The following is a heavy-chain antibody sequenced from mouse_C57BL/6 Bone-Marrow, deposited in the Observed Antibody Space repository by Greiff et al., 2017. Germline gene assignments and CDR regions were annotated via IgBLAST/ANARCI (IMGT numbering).Heavy chain of an antibody. CDR2: ISSGGDYI. CDR1: GFTFSSYA. D-gene: IGHD4-1*01. V-gene: IGHV5-9-1*02. J-gene: IGHJ3*01. Sequence: EVMLVESGEGLVKPGGSLKLSCAASGFTFSSYAMSWVRQTPEKRLEWVAYISSGGDYIYYADTVKGRFTISRDNARNTLYLQMSSLKSEDTAMYYCTELGREAWFAYWGQGTLVTVSA. CDR3: TELGREAWFAY.